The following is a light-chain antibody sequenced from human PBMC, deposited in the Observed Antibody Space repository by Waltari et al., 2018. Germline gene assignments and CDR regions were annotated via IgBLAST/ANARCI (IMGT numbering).Light chain of an antibody. CDR2: QDS. V-gene: IGLV3-1*01. Sequence: SYALTQPPSVSVSPGQTASITCYGANSGDKYSYWYQQRPGQSPVLVISQDSQRPSAIPERFSGSNSGNTATLTISGTQAMDEADYYCQAWDSSTVVFGGGTKLAVL. CDR3: QAWDSSTVV. J-gene: IGLJ2*01. CDR1: NSGDKY.